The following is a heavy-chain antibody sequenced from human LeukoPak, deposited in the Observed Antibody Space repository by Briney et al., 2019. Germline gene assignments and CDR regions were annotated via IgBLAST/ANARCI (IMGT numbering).Heavy chain of an antibody. V-gene: IGHV3-30*02. CDR1: GFTFSSYG. CDR2: IRYDGSNK. J-gene: IGHJ4*02. Sequence: PGGSLRLSCAASGFTFSSYGMHWVRQAPGKGLEWVAFIRYDGSNKYYADSVKGRFTISRDNSKNTLYLQMNSLRAEDTAVYYCAKDQGRRLRGSYWGQGTLVTVSS. CDR3: AKDQGRRLRGSY. D-gene: IGHD4-17*01.